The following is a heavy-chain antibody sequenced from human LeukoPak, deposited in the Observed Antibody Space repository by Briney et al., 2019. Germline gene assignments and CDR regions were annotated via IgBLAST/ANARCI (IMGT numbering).Heavy chain of an antibody. Sequence: GGSLRLSCVASGFSFRNYGMHWVRQAPGKGLEWVTFIRSDSSYKYYADSVRGRFTTSRDNSKNTLYLQMNSLRAEDTAVYYCAKDRYCSGGYCYSGDYFDYWGQGTLVTVSS. CDR1: GFSFRNYG. J-gene: IGHJ4*02. CDR2: IRSDSSYK. V-gene: IGHV3-30*02. D-gene: IGHD2-15*01. CDR3: AKDRYCSGGYCYSGDYFDY.